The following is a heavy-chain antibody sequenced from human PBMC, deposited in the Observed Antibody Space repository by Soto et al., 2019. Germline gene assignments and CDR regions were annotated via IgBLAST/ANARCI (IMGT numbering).Heavy chain of an antibody. CDR1: GFTFSSYW. D-gene: IGHD3-3*01. V-gene: IGHV3-7*01. CDR2: IKQDGSEK. Sequence: GSLTLSCAASGFTFSSYWMSWVRQAPGKGMEWVANIKQDGSEKYYVDSVKGRYTISRDNAKNSLFLQMNSLRAEDTAVYYCARDESYYDFWSGLGAPFDYWGQGTLVTVSS. J-gene: IGHJ4*02. CDR3: ARDESYYDFWSGLGAPFDY.